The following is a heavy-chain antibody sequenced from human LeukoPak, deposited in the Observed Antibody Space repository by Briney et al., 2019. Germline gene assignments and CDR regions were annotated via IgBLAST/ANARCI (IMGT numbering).Heavy chain of an antibody. D-gene: IGHD2-21*01. V-gene: IGHV3-23*01. CDR2: IRAGGEDT. CDR1: GFTFSNFD. Sequence: GGSLRLSCAGSGFTFSNFDMSWVRQAPGKGLDWVSAIRAGGEDTFYADSVKGRFTISRDNSKNMLYLQMNSLRAEDTAVYYCAKSRFGDPYYFDYWGQGTLVTVSS. J-gene: IGHJ4*02. CDR3: AKSRFGDPYYFDY.